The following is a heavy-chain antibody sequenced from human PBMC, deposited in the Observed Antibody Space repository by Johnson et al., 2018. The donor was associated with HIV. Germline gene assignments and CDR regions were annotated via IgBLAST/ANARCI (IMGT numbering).Heavy chain of an antibody. V-gene: IGHV3-30*03. D-gene: IGHD3-16*02. J-gene: IGHJ3*02. CDR2: ISYDGGNK. CDR1: GFTFDDYD. CDR3: TTAIVIDAFDI. Sequence: QVQLVESRGGVVRPGGSLRLSCAASGFTFDDYDMSWVRQAPGKGLEWVAVISYDGGNKYYADSVKGRFTISRDNSKNTLYLQMNSLTTEDTAVYYCTTAIVIDAFDIWGQGTMVTVSS.